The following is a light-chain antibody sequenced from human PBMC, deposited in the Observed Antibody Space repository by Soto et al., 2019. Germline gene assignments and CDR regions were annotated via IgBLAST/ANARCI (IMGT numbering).Light chain of an antibody. V-gene: IGKV2-30*01. CDR3: MQGTYWSRLT. CDR2: KVS. CDR1: QSLVYSDANTY. Sequence: DVVITQSPLSLPVTLGQPASISCRSSQSLVYSDANTYLNGFHQRPAQSPRRLIYKVSNRDSGVPGRFCGSGSCTELTLKISRVEADDVWVYYCMQGTYWSRLTFGGGTKVEIK. J-gene: IGKJ4*01.